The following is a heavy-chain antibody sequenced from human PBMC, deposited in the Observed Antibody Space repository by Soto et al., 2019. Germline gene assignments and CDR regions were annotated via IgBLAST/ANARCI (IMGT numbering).Heavy chain of an antibody. V-gene: IGHV4-31*03. CDR1: GGSISSGGYY. J-gene: IGHJ6*03. CDR3: ARAFDGNSSPVDYYYYMDV. D-gene: IGHD6-13*01. CDR2: IYYSGST. Sequence: SETLSLTCTVSGGSISSGGYYWSWIRQHPGKGLEWIGYIYYSGSTYYNPSLKSRVTISVYTSKNQFSLKLSSVTAADTAVYYCARAFDGNSSPVDYYYYMDVWGKGTTVTVSS.